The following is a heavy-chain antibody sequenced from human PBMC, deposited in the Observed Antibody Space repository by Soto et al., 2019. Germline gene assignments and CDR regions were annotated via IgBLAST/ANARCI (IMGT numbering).Heavy chain of an antibody. CDR2: ISWSGDYT. CDR3: AKCFQIGSGSWHFVS. J-gene: IGHJ4*02. V-gene: IGHV3-23*01. CDR1: GFTGATHA. Sequence: GWSLSLSCAASGFTGATHAMNWVRQAPAKGLVGANGISWSGDYTYYADSVRSRFTISSDNSKNTLFLQMNSLRGDDTAVFSCAKCFQIGSGSWHFVSWGQGILVTVSS. D-gene: IGHD6-19*01.